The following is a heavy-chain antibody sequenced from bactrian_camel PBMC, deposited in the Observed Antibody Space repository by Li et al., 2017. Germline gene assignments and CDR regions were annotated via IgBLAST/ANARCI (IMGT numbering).Heavy chain of an antibody. D-gene: IGHD5*01. CDR2: IYGGGFNK. CDR3: VAARYCKTAADLDRYLEV. J-gene: IGHJ2*01. CDR1: GYNSNINC. Sequence: DVQLVESGGGSVQAGGSLRLSCAVSGYNSNINCMGWVRQAPEKGREGVAAIYGGGFNKYYADSVKGRFAISRDNAEGTLYLEMNSLKVEDTAMYYCVAARYCKTAADLDRYLEVGGHGTQVTVS. V-gene: IGHV3S40*01.